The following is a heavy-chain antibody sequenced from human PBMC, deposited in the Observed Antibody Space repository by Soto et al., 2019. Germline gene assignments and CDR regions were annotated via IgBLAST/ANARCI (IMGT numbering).Heavy chain of an antibody. V-gene: IGHV1-18*01. D-gene: IGHD3-3*01. CDR3: ARVERFLEWYLYDFDY. J-gene: IGHJ4*02. CDR1: GYPFENYG. Sequence: ASVKVSCKTSGYPFENYGISWVRQAPGQGLEWLGWISAYNGLTIYAQKVQGRITMTTDTPTNTAHLELRTLGSDDTAVYYCARVERFLEWYLYDFDYWGQGTSVTVSS. CDR2: ISAYNGLT.